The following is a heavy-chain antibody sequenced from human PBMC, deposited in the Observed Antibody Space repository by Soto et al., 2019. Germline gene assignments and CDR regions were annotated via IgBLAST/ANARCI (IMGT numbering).Heavy chain of an antibody. CDR2: IIPILGIA. Sequence: QVQLVQSGAEVKKPGSSVKVSCKASGGTFSSYTISWVRQAPGQGLEWMGRIIPILGIANYAQKFQGRVTITEDKSTSTAYMELSSMRSEDTAVYYCARGYGEYFDYWGQGTLVTVSS. J-gene: IGHJ4*02. CDR1: GGTFSSYT. CDR3: ARGYGEYFDY. V-gene: IGHV1-69*02. D-gene: IGHD4-17*01.